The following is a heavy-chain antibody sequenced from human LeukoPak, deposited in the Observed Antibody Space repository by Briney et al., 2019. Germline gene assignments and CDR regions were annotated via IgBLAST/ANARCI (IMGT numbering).Heavy chain of an antibody. D-gene: IGHD2-2*01. V-gene: IGHV1-8*03. CDR1: GYTFTSYD. J-gene: IGHJ3*02. CDR2: MNPNSGNT. Sequence: ASVKVSCKASGYTFTSYDINWVRQATGQGLEWMGWMNPNSGNTGYAQKFQGRVTITRNTSISTAYMELSSLRSEDTAVYYCARGGEIYCSSTSCPDAFDIWGQGTMVTVSS. CDR3: ARGGEIYCSSTSCPDAFDI.